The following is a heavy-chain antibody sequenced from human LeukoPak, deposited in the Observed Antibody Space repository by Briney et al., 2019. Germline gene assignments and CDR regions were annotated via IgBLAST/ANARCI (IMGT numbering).Heavy chain of an antibody. CDR1: GGTFSSYA. CDR2: IIPIFGTA. D-gene: IGHD3-22*01. J-gene: IGHJ3*02. CDR3: ARDPVSYYDSSGYYYGAFDI. V-gene: IGHV1-69*06. Sequence: PVKVSCKASGGTFSSYAISWVRQAPGQGLEWMGGIIPIFGTANYAQKFQGRVTITADKSTSTAYMELSSLRSEDTAVYYCARDPVSYYDSSGYYYGAFDIWGQGTMVTVSS.